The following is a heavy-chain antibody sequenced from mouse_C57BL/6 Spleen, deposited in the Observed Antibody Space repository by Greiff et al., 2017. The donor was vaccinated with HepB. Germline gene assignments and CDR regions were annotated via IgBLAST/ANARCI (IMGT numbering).Heavy chain of an antibody. J-gene: IGHJ1*03. V-gene: IGHV14-4*01. Sequence: EVMLVESGAELVRPGASVKLSCTASGFNIKDDYMHWVKQRPEQGLEWIGWIDPENGDTEYASKFQGKATITADTSSNTAYLQLSSLTSEDTVVYYCTTSYVWGTGTTVTVSS. CDR3: TTSYV. CDR1: GFNIKDDY. CDR2: IDPENGDT.